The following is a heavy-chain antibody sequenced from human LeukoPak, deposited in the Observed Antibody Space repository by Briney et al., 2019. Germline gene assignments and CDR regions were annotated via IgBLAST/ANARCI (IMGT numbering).Heavy chain of an antibody. D-gene: IGHD1-26*01. CDR1: GGSITNYY. J-gene: IGHJ1*01. CDR2: IYYRGGP. Sequence: SETLSLTCTVSGGSITNYYWTWIRQSPGKGLEWLGYIYYRGGPNYNPTLRSRVTISVDTSKTQFSLKLSSVTAADTAVYYCASASGNYPTEYFQHWGQGSLVTVSS. V-gene: IGHV4-59*08. CDR3: ASASGNYPTEYFQH.